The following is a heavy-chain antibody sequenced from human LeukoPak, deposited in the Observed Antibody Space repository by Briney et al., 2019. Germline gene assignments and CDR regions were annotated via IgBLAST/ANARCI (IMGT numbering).Heavy chain of an antibody. CDR2: ISSGSDYI. D-gene: IGHD3-16*01. CDR3: ARDPWGTHAY. Sequence: SGGSLRLSCAASGFSSYSLNWVRQAPGKGPEWVSSISSGSDYIYYADSVKGRFTISRDNAKNSLYLQMNSLRAEDTAIYYCARDPWGTHAYWGQGTLVTVSS. J-gene: IGHJ4*02. CDR1: GFSSYS. V-gene: IGHV3-21*01.